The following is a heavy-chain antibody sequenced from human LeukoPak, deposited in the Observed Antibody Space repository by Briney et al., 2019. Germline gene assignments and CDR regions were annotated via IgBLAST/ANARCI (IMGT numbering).Heavy chain of an antibody. D-gene: IGHD6-13*01. J-gene: IGHJ4*02. CDR3: ARVPVAAAGTPIGYYFDY. V-gene: IGHV3-30*02. CDR1: GFTFSSYD. Sequence: PGGSLRLSCAASGFTFSSYDIHWVRQAPGKGLEWVAFIRYDGSNKYYADSVKGRFTISRDNSKNALYLQMNSLRAEDTAVYYCARVPVAAAGTPIGYYFDYWGQGTLVTVSS. CDR2: IRYDGSNK.